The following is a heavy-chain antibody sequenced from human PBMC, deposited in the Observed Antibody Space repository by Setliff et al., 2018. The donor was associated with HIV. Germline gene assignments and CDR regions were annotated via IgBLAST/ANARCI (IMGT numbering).Heavy chain of an antibody. D-gene: IGHD4-4*01. CDR3: ARDSGDDYSDYYYYGMDV. J-gene: IGHJ6*02. CDR2: INAGNGDT. V-gene: IGHV1-3*01. CDR1: GYTFTNYA. Sequence: ASVKVSCKASGYTFTNYAMHWVRQAPGQRLEWMGWINAGNGDTEYSQKFQGRVTFTWDTSASTAYMELSSLRSEDTALYYRARDSGDDYSDYYYYGMDVWGQGTTVTVSS.